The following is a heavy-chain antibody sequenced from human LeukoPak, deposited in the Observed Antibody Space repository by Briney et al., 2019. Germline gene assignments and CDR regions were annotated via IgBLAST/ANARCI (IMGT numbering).Heavy chain of an antibody. Sequence: PSEALSLTCTVSGGSISSGYYWGWIRQPPGKGLEWIGSIYHSGSTYYNPSLKSRVTISVDTSKNQFSLKLSSVTAADTAVYYCARGGDSSSGYYYYYMDVWGKGTTVTVSS. D-gene: IGHD6-6*01. CDR1: GGSISSGYY. V-gene: IGHV4-38-2*02. J-gene: IGHJ6*03. CDR3: ARGGDSSSGYYYYYMDV. CDR2: IYHSGST.